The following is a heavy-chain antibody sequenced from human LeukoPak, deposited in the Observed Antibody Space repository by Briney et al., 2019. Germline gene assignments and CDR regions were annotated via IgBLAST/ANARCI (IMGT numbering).Heavy chain of an antibody. CDR3: ARGRSAYFQH. V-gene: IGHV4-30-4*01. J-gene: IGHJ1*01. CDR1: GGSISSGDYY. CDR2: IYSAGST. Sequence: SQTLSLTCTVSGGSISSGDYYWSWIRQPPGKGLEWIGYIYSAGSTYYSPSLKSRLAISIDTSKNQFSLELRSVTSADTAVYYCARGRSAYFQHWGQGTLVTVSS.